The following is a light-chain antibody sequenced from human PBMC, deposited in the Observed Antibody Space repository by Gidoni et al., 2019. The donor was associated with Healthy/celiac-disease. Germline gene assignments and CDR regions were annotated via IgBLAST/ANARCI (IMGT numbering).Light chain of an antibody. J-gene: IGKJ4*01. Sequence: DMQMPQSPSSLSASVGDRVTITCRASQSISSYLYWYQQKPGKAPKLLIYAASSLQSGVPSRFSGSGSGTDFTLTISSLQPEDFATYYCQQSYSTPLTFGGGTKVEIK. CDR2: AAS. CDR1: QSISSY. V-gene: IGKV1-39*01. CDR3: QQSYSTPLT.